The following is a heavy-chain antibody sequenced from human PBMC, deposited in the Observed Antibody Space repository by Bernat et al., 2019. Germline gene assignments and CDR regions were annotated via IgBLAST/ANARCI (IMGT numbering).Heavy chain of an antibody. Sequence: EVQLVESGGGLVQPGGSLRLSCAASGFTVSSNYLSWVRQTPGKGLEWVSVIYAGGSRYYAESVKGRFIISRDNSKNTLYLQMNSLRAEDTAVYYCARESSDVDTAMAPLLDSMGFDPWGQGTLVTVSS. V-gene: IGHV3-66*01. CDR1: GFTVSSNY. J-gene: IGHJ5*02. CDR2: IYAGGSR. CDR3: ARESSDVDTAMAPLLDSMGFDP. D-gene: IGHD5-18*01.